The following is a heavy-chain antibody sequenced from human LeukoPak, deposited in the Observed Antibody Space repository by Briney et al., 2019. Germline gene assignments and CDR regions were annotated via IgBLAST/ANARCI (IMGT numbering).Heavy chain of an antibody. D-gene: IGHD3-22*01. CDR3: TRDRYYDSRGRYYFDY. Sequence: SETLSLTCTVSGGSISSGDYYWTWIRQHPKKGLEWIGYIYYTGSTYYNPSLKSRVTISLDTSKNQFSLKLTSLSVADTAVYYCTRDRYYDSRGRYYFDYWGQGTLVTVSS. J-gene: IGHJ4*02. V-gene: IGHV4-31*03. CDR2: IYYTGST. CDR1: GGSISSGDYY.